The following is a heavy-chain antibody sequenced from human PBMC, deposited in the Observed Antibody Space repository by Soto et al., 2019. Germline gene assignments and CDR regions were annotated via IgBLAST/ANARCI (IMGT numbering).Heavy chain of an antibody. CDR2: IYPGDSDT. Sequence: GESLKISCKGSGFSFTDYWIAWVRQMPGKGLEWMCIIYPGDSDTRYSPSFQGKVTISADKSISTAYLQWSSLEASDTAMYYCARGLYGSQNYYKPHAYGGQGTLVTVSS. V-gene: IGHV5-51*01. CDR1: GFSFTDYW. J-gene: IGHJ4*02. D-gene: IGHD3-10*01. CDR3: ARGLYGSQNYYKPHAY.